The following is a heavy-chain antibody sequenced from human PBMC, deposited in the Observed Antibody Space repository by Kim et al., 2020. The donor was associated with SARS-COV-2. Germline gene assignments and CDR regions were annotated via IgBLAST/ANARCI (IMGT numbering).Heavy chain of an antibody. CDR3: ARAVAYGMDV. Sequence: TSSTPPLKSRVTISVDTSKTQFSLRLSSVTAADTAVYYCARAVAYGMDVWGQGTTVTVSS. CDR2: T. D-gene: IGHD2-15*01. V-gene: IGHV4-34*01. J-gene: IGHJ6*02.